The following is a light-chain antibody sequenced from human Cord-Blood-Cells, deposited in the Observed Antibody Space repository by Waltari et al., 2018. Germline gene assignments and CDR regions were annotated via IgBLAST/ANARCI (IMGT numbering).Light chain of an antibody. CDR3: NSRDSSGNHLV. J-gene: IGLJ2*01. CDR1: SLRSYH. CDR2: GKN. Sequence: SSELTQDPAVSVALGQTVRITCQGDSLRSYHASWYQQKQGQAPLLVIYGKNNRPSGIPDRFSGSSSGNTASLTITGAQAEDEADYYCNSRDSSGNHLVFGGGTKLTVL. V-gene: IGLV3-19*01.